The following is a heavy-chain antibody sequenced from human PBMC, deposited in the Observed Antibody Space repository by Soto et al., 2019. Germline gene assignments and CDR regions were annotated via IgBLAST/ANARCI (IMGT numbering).Heavy chain of an antibody. V-gene: IGHV3-23*01. CDR3: AKGESKFYYGMDV. Sequence: GGSLRLSCAASGFTFSSYAMSWVRQAPGKGLEWVSAISGSGGSTYYADSVKGRFTISRDNSKNTLYLQMNGLRAEDTAVYYCAKGESKFYYGMDVWGQGTTVTVSS. CDR2: ISGSGGST. CDR1: GFTFSSYA. J-gene: IGHJ6*02.